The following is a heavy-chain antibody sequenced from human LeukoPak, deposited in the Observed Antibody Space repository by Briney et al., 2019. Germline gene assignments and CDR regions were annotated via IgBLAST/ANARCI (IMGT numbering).Heavy chain of an antibody. D-gene: IGHD3-10*01. CDR3: VSGREYYGSGSHDDAFDI. CDR2: INPNSGGT. J-gene: IGHJ3*02. V-gene: IGHV1-2*02. CDR1: GYTFIGYY. Sequence: VASVKVSCKASGYTFIGYYIHWVRQAPGQGLEWMGWINPNSGGTNYAQKFQGRVTMTRDTSITTAYMELSRLRSDDTAVYYCVSGREYYGSGSHDDAFDIWGQGTMVTVSS.